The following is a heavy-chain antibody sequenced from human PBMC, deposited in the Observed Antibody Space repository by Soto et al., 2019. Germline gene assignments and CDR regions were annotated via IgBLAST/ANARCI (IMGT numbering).Heavy chain of an antibody. CDR3: ARDPPPGDGYKDAFDI. CDR2: IIPIFGTA. V-gene: IGHV1-69*13. Sequence: SVKVSCKASGGTFSSYAISWVRQAPGQGLEWMGGIIPIFGTANYAQKFQGRVTITADESTSTAYMELSSLRSEDTAVYYCARDPPPGDGYKDAFDIWGQGTMVTVSS. D-gene: IGHD5-12*01. J-gene: IGHJ3*02. CDR1: GGTFSSYA.